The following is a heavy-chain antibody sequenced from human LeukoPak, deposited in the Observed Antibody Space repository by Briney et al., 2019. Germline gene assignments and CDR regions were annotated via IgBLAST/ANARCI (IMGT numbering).Heavy chain of an antibody. Sequence: SETLSLTCKVSGYSIGRDYYWAWLRQPPGKGLEWIGSVFHTGRTVYNPSYESRLTISMDTSKNEFFLRLNSVTAADTAVYFCARDGGYPTTDEGFDPWGLGTLVTVSS. CDR2: VFHTGRT. CDR1: GYSIGRDYY. CDR3: ARDGGYPTTDEGFDP. D-gene: IGHD5-12*01. V-gene: IGHV4-38-2*02. J-gene: IGHJ5*02.